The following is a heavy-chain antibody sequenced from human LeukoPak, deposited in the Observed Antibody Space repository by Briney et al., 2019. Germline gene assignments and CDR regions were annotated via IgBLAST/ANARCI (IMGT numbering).Heavy chain of an antibody. CDR3: AKDWGQQWLVRGGDAFDI. CDR2: ISGSGGST. D-gene: IGHD6-19*01. Sequence: QPGGSLRLSCAASGFTFSSYAMSWVRQAPGKGLEWVSAISGSGGSTYNADSVKGRFTISRDNSKNTLYLQMNSLRAEDTAVYYCAKDWGQQWLVRGGDAFDIWGQGTMVTVSS. J-gene: IGHJ3*02. CDR1: GFTFSSYA. V-gene: IGHV3-23*01.